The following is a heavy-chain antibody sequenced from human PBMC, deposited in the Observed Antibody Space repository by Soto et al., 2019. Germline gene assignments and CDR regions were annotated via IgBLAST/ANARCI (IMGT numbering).Heavy chain of an antibody. D-gene: IGHD2-15*01. CDR3: ASRHCSGGNCYNPGFDS. CDR2: IFFTGNT. Sequence: SETLSLTCTVSGGSISSLSYYWGWIRQPPGKGLEWIGSIFFTGNTYYNPSLESRVAISVDTSRNHFSLTVNSVTAADTAVYYCASRHCSGGNCYNPGFDSWGPGTLVTVSS. CDR1: GGSISSLSYY. J-gene: IGHJ4*02. V-gene: IGHV4-39*02.